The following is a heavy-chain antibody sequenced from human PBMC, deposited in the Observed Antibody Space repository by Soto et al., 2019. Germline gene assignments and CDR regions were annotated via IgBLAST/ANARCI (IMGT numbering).Heavy chain of an antibody. Sequence: SDTLSLTCTVSGHSISSSSYYWGWSRQPPGKGLEWIGSIYYSGSTYYNPSLKSRVTISVDTSKNQFSLKLSSVTAADTAVYYCARHIFDSSSWYLSYYYYGMDVWGQGTTVT. CDR3: ARHIFDSSSWYLSYYYYGMDV. V-gene: IGHV4-39*01. CDR1: GHSISSSSYY. CDR2: IYYSGST. D-gene: IGHD6-13*01. J-gene: IGHJ6*02.